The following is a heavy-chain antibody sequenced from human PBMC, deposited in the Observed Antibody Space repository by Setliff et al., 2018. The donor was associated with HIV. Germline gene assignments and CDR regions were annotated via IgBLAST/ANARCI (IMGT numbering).Heavy chain of an antibody. J-gene: IGHJ5*02. CDR1: GGSISSSTYY. Sequence: SETLSLTCTVSGGSISSSTYYWGWIRQPPGKGLEWIGTIYYSGSTYYNPSLKSRVTISVDTSENQFSLRLNSVTAADSAVNYCARYRYYYDSSGYGRWFDPWGQGTLVTVSS. CDR3: ARYRYYYDSSGYGRWFDP. CDR2: IYYSGST. V-gene: IGHV4-39*01. D-gene: IGHD3-22*01.